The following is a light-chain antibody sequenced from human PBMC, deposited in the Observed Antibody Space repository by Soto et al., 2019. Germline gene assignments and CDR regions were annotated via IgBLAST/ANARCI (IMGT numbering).Light chain of an antibody. J-gene: IGKJ1*01. Sequence: IQMTQSPSTLSRCVGDRLAITCRASQTISSWLAWYQQKPGKAPKLLIYKASTLKSGVPSRFSGSGSGTEFTLTISSLQPDDFATYYCQHYKSYSEAFGQGT. CDR1: QTISSW. CDR3: QHYKSYSEA. V-gene: IGKV1-5*03. CDR2: KAS.